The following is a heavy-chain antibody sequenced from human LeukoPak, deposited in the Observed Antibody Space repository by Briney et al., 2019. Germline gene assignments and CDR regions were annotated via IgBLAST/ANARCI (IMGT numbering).Heavy chain of an antibody. CDR3: ARDSGYAKDAFDI. V-gene: IGHV1-18*01. Sequence: GASVKVSCKASGYTFTSYGMSWVRQAPGQGLEWMGWISAYNGNTNYAQKLQGRVTITTDTSTNTAYLELKSLRSEDTAVYYCARDSGYAKDAFDIWGQGTMVTVSS. CDR1: GYTFTSYG. CDR2: ISAYNGNT. J-gene: IGHJ3*02. D-gene: IGHD5-12*01.